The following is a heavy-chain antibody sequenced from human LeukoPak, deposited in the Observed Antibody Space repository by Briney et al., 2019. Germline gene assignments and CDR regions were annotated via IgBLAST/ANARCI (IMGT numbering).Heavy chain of an antibody. V-gene: IGHV4-38-2*01. J-gene: IGHJ4*02. CDR3: ARTPTTVVTYYFDY. Sequence: SETLSLTCAVSGYSISSVYYWGWIRQPPRKGLEWIGRIYHSVSTYYNPSLKSPVTISVDTSKNQFSLKLSSVTAADTAVYYCARTPTTVVTYYFDYWGQGTLVTVSP. D-gene: IGHD4-23*01. CDR1: GYSISSVYY. CDR2: IYHSVST.